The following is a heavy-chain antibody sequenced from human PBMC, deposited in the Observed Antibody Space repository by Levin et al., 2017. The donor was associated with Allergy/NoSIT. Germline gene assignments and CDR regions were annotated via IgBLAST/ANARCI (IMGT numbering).Heavy chain of an antibody. J-gene: IGHJ6*03. CDR1: GFTFSSYS. CDR3: AREGGSGIPGVHYYMDV. D-gene: IGHD3-10*01. CDR2: ISSSSSYI. V-gene: IGHV3-21*01. Sequence: GESLKISCAASGFTFSSYSMNWVRQAPGKGLEWVSSISSSSSYIYYADSVKGRFTISRDNAKNSLYLQMNSLRAEDTAVYYCAREGGSGIPGVHYYMDVWGKGTTVTVSS.